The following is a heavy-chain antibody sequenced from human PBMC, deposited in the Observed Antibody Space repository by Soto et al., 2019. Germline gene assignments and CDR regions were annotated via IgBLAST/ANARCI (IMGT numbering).Heavy chain of an antibody. V-gene: IGHV4-4*02. Sequence: SETLSLTCAVSGGSISSSNWWSWVSQPPGKGLEWIGEIYHSGSTNYNPSLKSRVTISVDKSKNQFSLKLSSVTAADTAVYYCARAGKPSQDFDYWGQGTLVTVSS. CDR3: ARAGKPSQDFDY. CDR2: IYHSGST. J-gene: IGHJ4*02. CDR1: GGSISSSNW. D-gene: IGHD1-1*01.